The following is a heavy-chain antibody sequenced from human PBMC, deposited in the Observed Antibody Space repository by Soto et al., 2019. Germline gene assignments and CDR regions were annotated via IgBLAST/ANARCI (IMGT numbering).Heavy chain of an antibody. CDR1: GFTFSSYA. CDR3: AKMRITIFGVVTGGMDV. CDR2: ISGSGGST. V-gene: IGHV3-23*01. Sequence: GGSLRLSCAASGFTFSSYAMSWVRQAPGKGLEWVSAISGSGGSTYYADSVKGRFTISRDNSKNTPYLQMNSLRAEDTAVYYCAKMRITIFGVVTGGMDVWGQGTTVTVSS. J-gene: IGHJ6*02. D-gene: IGHD3-3*01.